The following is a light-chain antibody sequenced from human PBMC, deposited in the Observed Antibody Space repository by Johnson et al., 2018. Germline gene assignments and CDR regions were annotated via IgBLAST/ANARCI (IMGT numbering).Light chain of an antibody. CDR1: SSNIGNNY. CDR3: ATWDSSLSAGNV. V-gene: IGLV1-51*02. J-gene: IGLJ1*01. Sequence: QSVLTQPPSVSAAPGQKVTISCSGSSSNIGNNYVSWYQQLPGTAPKLLIYENNKRPSGIPDRFSGSKSGTSATLGITGLQTGDEADYYCATWDSSLSAGNVFGTGTNVAVL. CDR2: ENN.